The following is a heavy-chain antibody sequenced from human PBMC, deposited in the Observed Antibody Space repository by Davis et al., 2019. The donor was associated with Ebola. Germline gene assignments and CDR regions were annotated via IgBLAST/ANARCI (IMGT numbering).Heavy chain of an antibody. D-gene: IGHD2-15*01. V-gene: IGHV3-23*01. Sequence: GESLKISCAASGFTFANFAMSWVRQAPGKGLEWVSSINAGGGSTYYADSVKGRFTISRDNSQNSLELEMNSLRAEDTAVYYCARLQHMHAVTPPGYWGQGSLVTVSS. CDR1: GFTFANFA. CDR2: INAGGGST. CDR3: ARLQHMHAVTPPGY. J-gene: IGHJ4*02.